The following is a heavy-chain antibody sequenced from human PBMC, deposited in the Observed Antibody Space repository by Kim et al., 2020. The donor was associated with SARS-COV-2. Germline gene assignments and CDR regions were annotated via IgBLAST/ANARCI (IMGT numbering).Heavy chain of an antibody. V-gene: IGHV3-30*01. J-gene: IGHJ4*02. CDR2: ISTDWSNK. CDR3: AKDGY. Sequence: ISTDWSNKYYSGSLKCRFTISKENSKNTLYLKMNSRSAEDTAVYYCAKDGYWGQGTLVTVSS.